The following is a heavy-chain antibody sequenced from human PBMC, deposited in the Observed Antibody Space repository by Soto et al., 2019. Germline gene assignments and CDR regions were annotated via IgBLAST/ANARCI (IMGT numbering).Heavy chain of an antibody. CDR1: GFTFSSYG. Sequence: GGSLRLSCAASGFTFSSYGMHWVRQAPGKGLEWVAVIWYDGSNKYYADSVKGRFTISRDNSKNTLYLQMNSLRAEDTAVYYCARDSPHPLLRWFGDPNAFDYWGQGTLVTVSS. CDR3: ARDSPHPLLRWFGDPNAFDY. D-gene: IGHD3-10*01. CDR2: IWYDGSNK. V-gene: IGHV3-33*01. J-gene: IGHJ4*02.